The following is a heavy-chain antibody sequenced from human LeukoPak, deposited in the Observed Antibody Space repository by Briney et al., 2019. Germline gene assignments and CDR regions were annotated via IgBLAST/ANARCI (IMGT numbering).Heavy chain of an antibody. D-gene: IGHD2-8*01. CDR2: INHSGST. J-gene: IGHJ4*02. CDR1: GGSISSYY. Sequence: SETLSLTCTVSGGSISSYYWSWIRQPPGKGLEWIGEINHSGSTNYNPSLKSRVTISVDTSKNQFSLKLSSVTAADTAVYYCARVTPYCTNGVCYTSSFDYWGQGTLVTVSS. CDR3: ARVTPYCTNGVCYTSSFDY. V-gene: IGHV4-34*01.